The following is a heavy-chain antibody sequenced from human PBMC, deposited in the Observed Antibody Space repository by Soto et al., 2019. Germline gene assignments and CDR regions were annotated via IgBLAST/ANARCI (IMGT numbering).Heavy chain of an antibody. Sequence: PSETLSLTCTVSRGSISSSSYYWGWIRPPPGKGLEWIGSIYYSGSTYYNPSLKSRVTISVDTSKNQFSLKLSSVTAADTAVYYCASSQITMVRGVTPRYYYGMDVWGQGTTVT. CDR2: IYYSGST. V-gene: IGHV4-39*01. D-gene: IGHD3-10*01. CDR1: RGSISSSSYY. J-gene: IGHJ6*02. CDR3: ASSQITMVRGVTPRYYYGMDV.